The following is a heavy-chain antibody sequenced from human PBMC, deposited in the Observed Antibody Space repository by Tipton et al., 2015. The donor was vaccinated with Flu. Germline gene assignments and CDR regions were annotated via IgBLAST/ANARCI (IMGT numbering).Heavy chain of an antibody. CDR3: ARVKATRSPFDP. Sequence: LRLSCTVSGGSISNYYWNWVRQPPGKGLEWIGYISYSGSTNYNPSLKSRVTISVDTSKNQFSLRLSSVTAADTAVYFCARVKATRSPFDPWCQGTLVTVSS. CDR1: GGSISNYY. V-gene: IGHV4-59*01. J-gene: IGHJ5*02. CDR2: ISYSGST.